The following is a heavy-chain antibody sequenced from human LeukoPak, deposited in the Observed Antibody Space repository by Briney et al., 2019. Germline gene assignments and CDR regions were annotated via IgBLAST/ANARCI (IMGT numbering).Heavy chain of an antibody. Sequence: GGSLRLSCTASGFTFSSYDMIWVRQTPGKGLEWVSFISTSGSRIYYADSVKGRLTVSRDNAKDSLNLRMDSLRAEDTAVYYCARNQYTSGSFYWGQGTLVTVSS. V-gene: IGHV3-48*03. CDR3: ARNQYTSGSFY. CDR2: ISTSGSRI. CDR1: GFTFSSYD. J-gene: IGHJ4*02. D-gene: IGHD3-10*01.